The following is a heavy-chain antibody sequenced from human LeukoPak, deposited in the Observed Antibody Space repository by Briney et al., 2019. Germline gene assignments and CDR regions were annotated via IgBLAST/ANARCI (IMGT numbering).Heavy chain of an antibody. CDR3: ARTYYEPLPGYLYFDY. J-gene: IGHJ4*02. D-gene: IGHD3-9*01. CDR1: GGSVRGYY. V-gene: IGHV4-59*02. CDR2: IYYDGNT. Sequence: PSETLSLTCAVSGGSVRGYYWSWIRQPPGKGLEWIGYIYYDGNTNYNPSPKSRLTMSVDTSKNQFSLRLNSVTAADTAVYYCARTYYEPLPGYLYFDYWGQGTLVPVSS.